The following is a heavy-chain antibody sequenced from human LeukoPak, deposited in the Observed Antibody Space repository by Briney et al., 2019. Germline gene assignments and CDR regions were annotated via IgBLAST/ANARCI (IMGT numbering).Heavy chain of an antibody. CDR1: GFTFSSYG. CDR2: ISHDGSNK. D-gene: IGHD3-22*01. J-gene: IGHJ4*02. Sequence: GGSLRLSCAASGFTFSSYGMHWVRQAPGKGLEWVAIISHDGSNKNYADSVKGRFTSSRDNSKNTVYLQMNSLRAEDTAVYYCAKWNYDSSGYDYWGQGTLVTVSS. CDR3: AKWNYDSSGYDY. V-gene: IGHV3-30*18.